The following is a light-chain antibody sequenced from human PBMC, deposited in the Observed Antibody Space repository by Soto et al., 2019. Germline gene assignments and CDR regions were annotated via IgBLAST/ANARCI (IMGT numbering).Light chain of an antibody. CDR1: QSVGRN. J-gene: IGKJ2*01. CDR3: QQYNKWPYT. Sequence: EIVMTQSPVALSVSPGESAALSCRASQSVGRNFAWYQQRPGQAPRVLIYGTSTRATGVPARFSGSGSGTDFTLTISSLQSVDFAVYYCQQYNKWPYTFGQGTRLEIK. CDR2: GTS. V-gene: IGKV3-15*01.